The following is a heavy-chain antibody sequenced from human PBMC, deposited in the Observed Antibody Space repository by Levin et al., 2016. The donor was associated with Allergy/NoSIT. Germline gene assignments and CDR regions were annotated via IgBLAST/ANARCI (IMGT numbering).Heavy chain of an antibody. CDR2: ISYDGSNK. CDR3: ARDGLSVEYDSSGGYFDY. D-gene: IGHD3-22*01. Sequence: WIRQPPGKGLEWVAVISYDGSNKYYADSVKGRFTISRDNSKNTLYLQMNSLRAEDTAVYYCARDGLSVEYDSSGGYFDYWGQGTLVTVSS. V-gene: IGHV3-30-3*01. J-gene: IGHJ4*02.